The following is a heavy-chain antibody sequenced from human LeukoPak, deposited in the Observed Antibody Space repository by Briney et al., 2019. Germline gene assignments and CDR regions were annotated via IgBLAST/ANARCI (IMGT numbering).Heavy chain of an antibody. CDR2: IYYSGST. CDR1: GGSISSSSYY. Sequence: SETLSLTCTVSGGSISSSSYYWGWIRQPPGKGLEWIGSIYYSGSTYYNPSLKSRVTISVDTSKNQFSLKLSSVTAADTAVYYCARGASLRFLEWLSPDFDYWGQGTLVTVSS. V-gene: IGHV4-39*07. J-gene: IGHJ4*02. CDR3: ARGASLRFLEWLSPDFDY. D-gene: IGHD3-3*01.